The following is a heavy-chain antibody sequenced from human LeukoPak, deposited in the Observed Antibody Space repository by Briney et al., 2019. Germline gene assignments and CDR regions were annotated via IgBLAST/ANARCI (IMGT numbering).Heavy chain of an antibody. CDR3: ARDSSLYSGSYYVFDY. CDR1: GGSVSSGSYY. D-gene: IGHD1-26*01. J-gene: IGHJ4*02. Sequence: SETLSLTCAVSGGSVSSGSYYWSWIRQPPGTGLEWIGYIYYSGSTNYNPSLKSRVTISVDTSKNQFSLKLSSVTAADTAVYYCARDSSLYSGSYYVFDYWGQGTLVTVSS. V-gene: IGHV4-61*01. CDR2: IYYSGST.